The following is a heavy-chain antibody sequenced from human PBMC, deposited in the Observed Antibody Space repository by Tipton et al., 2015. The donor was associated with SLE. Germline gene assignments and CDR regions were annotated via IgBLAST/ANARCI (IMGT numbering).Heavy chain of an antibody. CDR3: ARGCSSSTCEPFYFFGMDV. CDR2: VFRGGST. Sequence: TLSLTCSVYGDSLSGQYWSWIRQPLGKGLEWIGEVFRGGSTNYSPSLESRVTITVDMSKNQFSLRLNSVTAADTAVYYCARGCSSSTCEPFYFFGMDVWGQGTTVTVSS. CDR1: GDSLSGQY. J-gene: IGHJ6*02. D-gene: IGHD2-2*01. V-gene: IGHV4-34*01.